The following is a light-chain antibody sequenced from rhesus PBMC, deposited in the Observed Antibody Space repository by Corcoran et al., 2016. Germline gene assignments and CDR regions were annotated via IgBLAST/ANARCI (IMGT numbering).Light chain of an antibody. CDR3: QHGYGTPLT. CDR1: YNVNNY. CDR2: EAS. V-gene: IGKV1-74*01. Sequence: IQMTQSPSSLSASVGDRVTITCRTSYNVNNYLNWYQQKPGKAPKLLIYEASTLQSGVPSRFSGGGSRTDYTFTISSLQPEDVATYYCQHGYGTPLTFGGGTKVEIK. J-gene: IGKJ4*01.